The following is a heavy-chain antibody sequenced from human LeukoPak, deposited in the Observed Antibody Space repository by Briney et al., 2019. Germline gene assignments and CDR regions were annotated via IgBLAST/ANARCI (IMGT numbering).Heavy chain of an antibody. CDR1: GGSISSYY. V-gene: IGHV4-59*01. CDR2: IYYSGST. J-gene: IGHJ6*03. CDR3: ARILSPHAYYYYYMDV. Sequence: SETLSLTCTVSGGSISSYYWSWIRQPPGKGLEWIGYIYYSGSTNYTPSLKSRVTISVDTSKNQFSLKLSSVTAADTAVYYCARILSPHAYYYYYMDVWGKGTTVTVSS.